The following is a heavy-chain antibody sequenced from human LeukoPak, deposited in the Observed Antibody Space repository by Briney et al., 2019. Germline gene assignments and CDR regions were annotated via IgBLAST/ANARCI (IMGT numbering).Heavy chain of an antibody. J-gene: IGHJ6*03. V-gene: IGHV5-51*01. D-gene: IGHD3-10*01. CDR1: GSSFTSYW. Sequence: GASLKISCKGSGSSFTSYWIGWVRRMPGKGLEGMGIIYPGDSDTRYSPSFQGQVTISADKSISTAYLQWSSLKASDTAMYYCARHIPYYYGSGSYSYYYYYMDVWGKGTTVTVSS. CDR3: ARHIPYYYGSGSYSYYYYYMDV. CDR2: IYPGDSDT.